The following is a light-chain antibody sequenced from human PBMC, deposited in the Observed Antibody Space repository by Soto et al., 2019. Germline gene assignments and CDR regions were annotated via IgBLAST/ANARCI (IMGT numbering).Light chain of an antibody. J-gene: IGLJ2*01. CDR2: DVS. CDR3: SSYTSSSTVVV. CDR1: SSDVGGYNY. V-gene: IGLV2-14*01. Sequence: QSVLTQPASVSGSPGQSITISCTGTSSDVGGYNYVSWYQQHPGKAPKVMIYDVSNRPSGVSNRFSGSKSGNTASLTISGLQAEDEADYYCSSYTSSSTVVVFGGGTKLTVL.